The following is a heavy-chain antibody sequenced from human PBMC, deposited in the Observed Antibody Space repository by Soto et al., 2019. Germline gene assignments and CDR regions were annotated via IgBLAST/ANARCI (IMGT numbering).Heavy chain of an antibody. CDR2: MNPNSGNT. V-gene: IGHV1-8*01. J-gene: IGHJ6*03. CDR1: GYTFTSYD. Sequence: ASVKVSCKASGYTFTSYDINWVRQATGQGLEWMGWMNPNSGNTGYAQKFQGRVTMTEDTSIGTAYMELSSLRSEDTAVYYCATARPGYYYSYMDVWGKGTTVTVSS. D-gene: IGHD6-6*01. CDR3: ATARPGYYYSYMDV.